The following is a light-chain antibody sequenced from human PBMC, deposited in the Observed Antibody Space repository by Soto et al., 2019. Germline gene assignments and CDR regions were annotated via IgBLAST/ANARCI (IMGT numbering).Light chain of an antibody. J-gene: IGKJ4*02. CDR2: HAS. CDR3: QQYNNLPLT. Sequence: EIVMTQSPATLSVSPGERATLSCRASQSMYNNLAWYQQKHGQAPRLLIYHASARATGIPARFSGSGSGTEFTRTISSLQSEDFAVYYCQQYNNLPLTFGGGTKVEI. V-gene: IGKV3-15*01. CDR1: QSMYNN.